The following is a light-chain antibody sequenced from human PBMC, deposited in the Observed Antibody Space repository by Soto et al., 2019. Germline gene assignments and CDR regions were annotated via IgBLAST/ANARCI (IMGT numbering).Light chain of an antibody. Sequence: EIVLSQSPGTLSLSPGERATLSCRASQSVSSSYLAWYQQKPGQAPRLLIYDASNRATGIPARFSGSGSGTDFTLTISSLEPEDFAVYYCQQRSNWPFTFGQGTRLANK. J-gene: IGKJ5*01. V-gene: IGKV3-11*01. CDR3: QQRSNWPFT. CDR2: DAS. CDR1: QSVSSSY.